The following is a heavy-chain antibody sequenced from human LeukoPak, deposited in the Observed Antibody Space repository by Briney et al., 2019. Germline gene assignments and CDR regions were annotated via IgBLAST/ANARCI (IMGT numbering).Heavy chain of an antibody. V-gene: IGHV4-61*02. Sequence: YPSQTLSLTCTVSGGSISSGSYYWSWIRQPAGKGLEWIGRIYTSGSTYYNPSLKSRVTISVDTSKNQFSLKRSSVTAADTAVYYCARRKGAYSYYYYYMDVWGKGTPVTVS. CDR2: IYTSGST. D-gene: IGHD4/OR15-4a*01. J-gene: IGHJ6*03. CDR3: ARRKGAYSYYYYYMDV. CDR1: GGSISSGSYY.